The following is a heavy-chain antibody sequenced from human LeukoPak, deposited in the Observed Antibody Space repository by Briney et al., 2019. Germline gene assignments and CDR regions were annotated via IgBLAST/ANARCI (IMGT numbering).Heavy chain of an antibody. D-gene: IGHD3-16*01. Sequence: GESLRLSCAASGFTFRDYNMSWIRQAPGKGLEWVSYIATGGTPIDYADSVKGRFTISRDDAKSSLYLQMNNVRAEDTAFYYCARIYGGYWGQGALVSVSS. CDR2: IATGGTPI. CDR3: ARIYGGY. CDR1: GFTFRDYN. V-gene: IGHV3-11*01. J-gene: IGHJ4*02.